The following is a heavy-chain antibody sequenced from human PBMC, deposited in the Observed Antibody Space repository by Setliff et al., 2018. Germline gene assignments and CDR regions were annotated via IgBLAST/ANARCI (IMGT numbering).Heavy chain of an antibody. J-gene: IGHJ4*02. CDR2: IYYSGST. CDR3: ARELGVAGTDY. Sequence: SETLSLTCTVSGGSISSYYWSWIRQPPGKGLEWIGSIYYSGSTYYNPSLKSRVTISVDTSKNQFSLKLSSVTAADTAVYYCARELGVAGTDYWGQGTLVTVSS. CDR1: GGSISSYY. V-gene: IGHV4-39*07. D-gene: IGHD6-19*01.